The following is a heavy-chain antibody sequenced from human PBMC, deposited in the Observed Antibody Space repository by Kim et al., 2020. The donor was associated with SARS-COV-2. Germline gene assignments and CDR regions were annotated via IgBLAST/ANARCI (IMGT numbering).Heavy chain of an antibody. Sequence: GESLKISCEASGYRFTDKWLGWVRQRPGKGLEWVGAIYPGDSDDYYGPTFQGHVTISVDRSISKAYLQWSSLKASDSAMYFCARLEGGLWTALDFWGQGT. J-gene: IGHJ4*02. D-gene: IGHD3-10*01. CDR1: GYRFTDKW. V-gene: IGHV5-51*01. CDR3: ARLEGGLWTALDF. CDR2: IYPGDSDD.